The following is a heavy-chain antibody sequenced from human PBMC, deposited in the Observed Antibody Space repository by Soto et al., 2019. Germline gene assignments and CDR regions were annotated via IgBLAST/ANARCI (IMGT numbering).Heavy chain of an antibody. CDR3: ARDYYGSGSYSVLGGYYGMDV. V-gene: IGHV1-69*04. CDR1: GGTFSSYT. Sequence: ASVKVSCKASGGTFSSYTISWVRQAPGQGLEWMGRIIPILGIANYAQKFQGRVTITADKSTSTAYMELSSLRSEDTAVYYCARDYYGSGSYSVLGGYYGMDVWGQGTTVTVSS. J-gene: IGHJ6*02. D-gene: IGHD3-10*01. CDR2: IIPILGIA.